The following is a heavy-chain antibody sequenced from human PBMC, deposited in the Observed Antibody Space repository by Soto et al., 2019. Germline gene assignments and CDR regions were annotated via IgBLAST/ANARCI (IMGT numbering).Heavy chain of an antibody. J-gene: IGHJ4*02. Sequence: GGSLRLSCAASGFTFSGSAMDWVRQASGKGLEWVGRIRSKANSYATAYAASVKGRFTISRDDSKNTAYLQMNSLKTEDTAVYYCTREYSSGWYEKYYFDYWGQGTLVTVSS. V-gene: IGHV3-73*01. CDR2: IRSKANSYAT. CDR3: TREYSSGWYEKYYFDY. CDR1: GFTFSGSA. D-gene: IGHD6-19*01.